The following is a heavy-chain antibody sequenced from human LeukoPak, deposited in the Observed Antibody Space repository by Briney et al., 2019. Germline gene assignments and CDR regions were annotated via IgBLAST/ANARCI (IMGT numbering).Heavy chain of an antibody. CDR1: GFTFDDYA. J-gene: IGHJ5*02. CDR2: ISWNSGSI. V-gene: IGHV3-9*01. Sequence: GGSLRLSCAASGFTFDDYAMHWVRQAPGKGLEWVSGISWNSGSIGYADSVKGRFTISRDNAKNSLYLQMNSLRAEDTAVYYCAKLKPGFDPWGQGTLVTVSS. CDR3: AKLKPGFDP.